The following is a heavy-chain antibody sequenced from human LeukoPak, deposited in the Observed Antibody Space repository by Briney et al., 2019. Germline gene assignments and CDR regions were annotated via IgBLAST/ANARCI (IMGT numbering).Heavy chain of an antibody. CDR2: INQDGSEK. V-gene: IGHV3-7*03. CDR3: ARDDYYDSRLDY. D-gene: IGHD3-22*01. Sequence: GGSLRLSCAASGFTFSSYWMSWVRQAPGKGLVWVANINQDGSEKYYVDSVKGRFTISRDNAKNSLYLQMNSLRAEDTAVYYCARDDYYDSRLDYWGQGTLVTVSS. J-gene: IGHJ4*02. CDR1: GFTFSSYW.